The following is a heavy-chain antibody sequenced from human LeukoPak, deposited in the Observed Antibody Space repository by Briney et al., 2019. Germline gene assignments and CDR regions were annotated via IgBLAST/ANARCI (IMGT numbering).Heavy chain of an antibody. CDR2: FDPEDGET. Sequence: ASVKVSCKVSGYTLTELSMHWVRQAPGKGLERMGGFDPEDGETIYAQKFQGRVTMTEDTSTDTAYMELSSLRSEDTAVYYCATGLLWFGELYDAFDIWGQGTMVTVSS. V-gene: IGHV1-24*01. J-gene: IGHJ3*02. CDR1: GYTLTELS. CDR3: ATGLLWFGELYDAFDI. D-gene: IGHD3-10*01.